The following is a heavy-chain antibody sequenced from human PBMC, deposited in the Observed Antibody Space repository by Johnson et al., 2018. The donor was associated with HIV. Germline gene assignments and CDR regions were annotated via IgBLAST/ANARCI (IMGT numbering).Heavy chain of an antibody. CDR1: GFTFSSYW. V-gene: IGHV3-74*01. CDR3: AGLPPGIARRAFDI. J-gene: IGHJ3*02. Sequence: VQLVESGGGLVQPGGSLRLSCAASGFTFSSYWMHWVRQAPGTGLVWVSRINSDGSSTSYADSVKGRFTISRDNAKNSLYLQMNSLRAEDTAVYYCAGLPPGIARRAFDIWGQGTMVTVSS. D-gene: IGHD6-13*01. CDR2: INSDGSST.